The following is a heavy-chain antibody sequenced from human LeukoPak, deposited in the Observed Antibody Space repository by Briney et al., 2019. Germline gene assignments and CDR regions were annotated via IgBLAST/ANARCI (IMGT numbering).Heavy chain of an antibody. CDR3: AIDQPVAGVSNFDS. CDR1: GYTFINHA. J-gene: IGHJ4*02. Sequence: ASVKVSCKASGYTFINHAIHWLRQAPGQGLEWMGWINPNTGNPTYAQAFTGRFVFSLDTSVSTAYLQISSLNTEDTAVYYCAIDQPVAGVSNFDSWGQGTLVTVSS. V-gene: IGHV7-4-1*02. CDR2: INPNTGNP. D-gene: IGHD6-19*01.